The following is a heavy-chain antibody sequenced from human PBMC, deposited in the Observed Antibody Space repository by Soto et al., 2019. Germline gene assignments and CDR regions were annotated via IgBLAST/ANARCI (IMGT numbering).Heavy chain of an antibody. D-gene: IGHD3-10*01. J-gene: IGHJ6*03. Sequence: GASVKVSCKASGYTFTSYGISWVRQAPGQGLEWMGWISAYNGNTNYAQKLQGRVTMTTDTSTSTAYMELRSLRSDDTAVYYCAREGPIDPMGKSYYMDVWGKGTTVTVSS. V-gene: IGHV1-18*01. CDR3: AREGPIDPMGKSYYMDV. CDR2: ISAYNGNT. CDR1: GYTFTSYG.